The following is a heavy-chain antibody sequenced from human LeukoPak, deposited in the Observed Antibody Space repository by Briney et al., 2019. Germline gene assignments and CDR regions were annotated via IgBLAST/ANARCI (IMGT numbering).Heavy chain of an antibody. CDR3: ARHISYYYDSSGYYFDYFDY. V-gene: IGHV4-34*01. CDR2: INHSGST. D-gene: IGHD3-22*01. Sequence: PSETLSLTCAVYGGSFSGYYWSWIRQPPGKGLEWIGEINHSGSTNYNPSLKSRVTISVDTSKNQFSLKLSSVTAADTAVYYCARHISYYYDSSGYYFDYFDYWGQGTLVTVSS. J-gene: IGHJ4*02. CDR1: GGSFSGYY.